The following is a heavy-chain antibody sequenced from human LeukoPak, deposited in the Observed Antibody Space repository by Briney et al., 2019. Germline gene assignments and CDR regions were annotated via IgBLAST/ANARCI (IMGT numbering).Heavy chain of an antibody. CDR1: GYTLTELS. J-gene: IGHJ4*02. CDR3: ARDERDFDWSIIDY. V-gene: IGHV1-24*01. CDR2: FDPEDGET. D-gene: IGHD3-9*01. Sequence: ASVKASCKVSGYTLTELSMHWVRQAPGKGLEWMGGFDPEDGETIYAQKFQGRVTMTEDTSTDTAYMELSSLRSEDTAVYYCARDERDFDWSIIDYWGQGTLVTVSS.